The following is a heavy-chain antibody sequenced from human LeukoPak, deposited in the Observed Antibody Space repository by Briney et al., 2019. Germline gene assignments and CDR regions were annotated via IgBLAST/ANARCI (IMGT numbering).Heavy chain of an antibody. V-gene: IGHV3-30*07. J-gene: IGHJ3*02. CDR2: ISHDGNIN. Sequence: ISHDGNINCDADSVKGVFTISRENCKNRLYLQMNSLRAEDTAVYYCARQGSTLDAFDIWGQGTMVTVSS. D-gene: IGHD2-2*01. CDR3: ARQGSTLDAFDI.